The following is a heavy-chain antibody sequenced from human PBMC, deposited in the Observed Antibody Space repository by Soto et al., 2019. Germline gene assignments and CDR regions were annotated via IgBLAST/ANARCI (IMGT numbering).Heavy chain of an antibody. D-gene: IGHD3-22*01. CDR2: TYYRSKWYN. Sequence: SQTLSLTCAISGDSVSSNSAAWNWIRQSPSRGLEWLGRTYYRSKWYNDYAVSVKSRITINPDTSKNQFSLQLNSVTPEDTAVYYCASQDYDSSGYYPHSFDPWGQGTLVTVSS. CDR3: ASQDYDSSGYYPHSFDP. J-gene: IGHJ5*02. V-gene: IGHV6-1*01. CDR1: GDSVSSNSAA.